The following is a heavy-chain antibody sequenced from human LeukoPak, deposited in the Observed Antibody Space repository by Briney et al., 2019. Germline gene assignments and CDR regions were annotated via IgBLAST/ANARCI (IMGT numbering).Heavy chain of an antibody. Sequence: GESLKISCKGSGYSFTSYWIGWVRQMPGKGLEWMGIIYPGDSDTRYSPSFQGQVTISAGKSISTAYLQWTSLKASDTAMYYCARPLSSSSWDAFDIWGQGTVVTVSS. J-gene: IGHJ3*02. CDR3: ARPLSSSSWDAFDI. D-gene: IGHD6-6*01. V-gene: IGHV5-51*01. CDR1: GYSFTSYW. CDR2: IYPGDSDT.